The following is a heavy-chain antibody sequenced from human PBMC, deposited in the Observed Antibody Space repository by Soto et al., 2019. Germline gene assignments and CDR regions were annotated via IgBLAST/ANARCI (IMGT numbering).Heavy chain of an antibody. D-gene: IGHD4-17*01. CDR3: TRADLTVTLSVFDP. CDR2: ISDDGSTK. V-gene: IGHV3-30-3*01. CDR1: GFIFSSYA. J-gene: IGHJ5*02. Sequence: QVQVVESGGGVVQPGRSLRLSCEASGFIFSSYAMHWVRQTPGKGLEWVAFISDDGSTKYYADSVKGRFTISRDNSKNTLYLQMNSLSAEDTAVYYCTRADLTVTLSVFDPWGQGTLVTGSS.